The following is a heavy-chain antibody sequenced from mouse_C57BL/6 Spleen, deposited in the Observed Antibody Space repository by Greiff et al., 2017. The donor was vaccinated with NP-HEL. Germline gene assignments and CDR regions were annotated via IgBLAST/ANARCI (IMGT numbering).Heavy chain of an antibody. Sequence: QVQLQQSGPGLVQPSQSLSITCTVSGFSLTSYGVHWVRQPPGKGLEWLGVIWRGGSTDYNAAFISRLSISKDNSKSQVFFKMNSLQADDTAIYYCAENRGGYYQPLSMDYWGQGTSVTVSS. D-gene: IGHD2-3*01. CDR2: IWRGGST. J-gene: IGHJ4*01. CDR1: GFSLTSYG. V-gene: IGHV2-4*01. CDR3: AENRGGYYQPLSMDY.